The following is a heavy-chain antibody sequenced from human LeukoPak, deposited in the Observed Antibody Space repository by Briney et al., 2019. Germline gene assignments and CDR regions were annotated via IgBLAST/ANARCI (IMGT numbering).Heavy chain of an antibody. J-gene: IGHJ4*02. V-gene: IGHV3-53*04. Sequence: GGSLRLSCVASGFTVSSNYMSWVRQAPGEGLEWVSVIYSAGNTYYADSVKGRFTISRHNSENTLYLHMNSLRVEDTAVYFCARGGTPGYSSGRIDYWGQGTLVTVSS. D-gene: IGHD6-19*01. CDR2: IYSAGNT. CDR1: GFTVSSNY. CDR3: ARGGTPGYSSGRIDY.